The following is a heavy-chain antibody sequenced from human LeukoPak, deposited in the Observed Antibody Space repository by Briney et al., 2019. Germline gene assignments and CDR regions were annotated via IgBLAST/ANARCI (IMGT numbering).Heavy chain of an antibody. J-gene: IGHJ4*02. CDR3: TAEYKGGFDY. CDR2: IRSKTDGGTT. Sequence: PGGSLSLSCAASGFTLTNAWMTWVRQAPGKGLEWVGRIRSKTDGGTTDFAAPVKGRFTISRDDSQNTLYLQMNSLKTEDTAVYYCTAEYKGGFDYWGQGTLVTVSS. CDR1: GFTLTNAW. D-gene: IGHD1-1*01. V-gene: IGHV3-15*01.